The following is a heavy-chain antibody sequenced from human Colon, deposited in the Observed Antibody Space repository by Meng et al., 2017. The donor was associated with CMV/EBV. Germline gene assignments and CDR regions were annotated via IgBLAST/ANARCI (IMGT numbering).Heavy chain of an antibody. V-gene: IGHV4-34*01. CDR2: LNHSGST. CDR1: GGSFNAYY. Sequence: QVQLQQWGGVLLKPSETLSLTCAISGGSFNAYYLTWIRQSPGKGLEWIGELNHSGSTNYNPSLKSRVTISIDTSKRHFSLRLTSVTAADTAVYYCARGRNGWLLPLDSWGQGTLVTVSS. CDR3: ARGRNGWLLPLDS. D-gene: IGHD3-3*01. J-gene: IGHJ4*02.